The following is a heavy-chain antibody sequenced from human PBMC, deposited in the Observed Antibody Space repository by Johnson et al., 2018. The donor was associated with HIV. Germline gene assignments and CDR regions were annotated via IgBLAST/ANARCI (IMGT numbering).Heavy chain of an antibody. Sequence: QEQLVESGGGVVQPGRSLRLSCVASGFRFSNYGIHWVRQAPGKGLEWVAVISYDGTNKYYAESVKGRFTISRDNSKNTLYLQMNSLRPEDAAVYYCARGRGELLGGAFDIWGQGTMVTVSS. J-gene: IGHJ3*02. D-gene: IGHD1-26*01. CDR1: GFRFSNYG. CDR3: ARGRGELLGGAFDI. CDR2: ISYDGTNK. V-gene: IGHV3-30*19.